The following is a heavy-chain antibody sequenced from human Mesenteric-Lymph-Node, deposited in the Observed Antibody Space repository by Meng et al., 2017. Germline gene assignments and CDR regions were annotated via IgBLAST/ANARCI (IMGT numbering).Heavy chain of an antibody. D-gene: IGHD5-18*01. V-gene: IGHV3-48*04. CDR2: ISSSSSTI. CDR1: GFTFSSYW. J-gene: IGHJ4*02. CDR3: ARQNTAMIKDY. Sequence: GESLKISCAASGFTFSSYWMSWVRQAPGKGLEWVSYISSSSSTIYYAGSVKGRFSISRDNAKNSLYLQMNSLRAEDTAIYYCARQNTAMIKDYWGPGTLVTVSS.